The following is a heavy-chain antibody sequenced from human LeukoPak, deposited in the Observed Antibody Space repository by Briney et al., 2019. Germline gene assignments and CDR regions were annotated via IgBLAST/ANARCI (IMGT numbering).Heavy chain of an antibody. CDR2: INHSGST. Sequence: SETLSLTCAVYGGSFSGYYWSWIRQPPGKGLEWIGEINHSGSTNYNPSLKSRVTISVDTSKNQFSLKLSSVTAADTAVYYCARGQFRWFDPWGQGTLVTVSS. V-gene: IGHV4-34*01. CDR3: ARGQFRWFDP. J-gene: IGHJ5*02. D-gene: IGHD3-10*01. CDR1: GGSFSGYY.